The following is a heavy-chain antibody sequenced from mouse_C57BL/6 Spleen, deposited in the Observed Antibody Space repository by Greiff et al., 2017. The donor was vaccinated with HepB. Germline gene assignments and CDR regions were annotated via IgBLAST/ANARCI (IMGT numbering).Heavy chain of an antibody. Sequence: EVKLVESGGGLVKPGGSLKLSCAASGFTFSSHTMSWVRQTPEKRLEWVATISGGGGNTYYPDSVKGRFTISKDNDKNTLYLQMSSLRSEDTALYYCARLGTTVVDYCDYGGQGTTLTVSS. V-gene: IGHV5-9*01. CDR2: ISGGGGNT. D-gene: IGHD1-1*01. CDR3: ARLGTTVVDYCDY. CDR1: GFTFSSHT. J-gene: IGHJ2*01.